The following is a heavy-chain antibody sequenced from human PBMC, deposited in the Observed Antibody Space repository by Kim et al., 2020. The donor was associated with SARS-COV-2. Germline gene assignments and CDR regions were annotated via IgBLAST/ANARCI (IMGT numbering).Heavy chain of an antibody. CDR2: ISSSSTYT. CDR1: GFTFSDYF. Sequence: GGSLRLSCAASGFTFSDYFMSWIRQAPGKGLEWVSYISSSSTYTNYADSVKGRFTISRDNAKNSLYLQMNSLRVEDTAVYYCARDTTTAAADNYYYYGMDVWGQGTTVTVSS. V-gene: IGHV3-11*06. J-gene: IGHJ6*02. CDR3: ARDTTTAAADNYYYYGMDV. D-gene: IGHD6-13*01.